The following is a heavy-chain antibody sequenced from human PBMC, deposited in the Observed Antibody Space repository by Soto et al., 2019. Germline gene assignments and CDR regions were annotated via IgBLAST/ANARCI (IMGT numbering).Heavy chain of an antibody. D-gene: IGHD5-18*01. Sequence: QVQLVESGGGVVQPGRSLRLSCAASGFTFSSYAMHWVRQAPGKGLEWVAVISYDGSNKYYADSVKGRFTISRDNSKNTLYLQMNRLRAEDTAVYYCARPIQLWLMYYGMDLWGQGTTVTVSS. V-gene: IGHV3-30-3*01. CDR2: ISYDGSNK. CDR3: ARPIQLWLMYYGMDL. CDR1: GFTFSSYA. J-gene: IGHJ6*02.